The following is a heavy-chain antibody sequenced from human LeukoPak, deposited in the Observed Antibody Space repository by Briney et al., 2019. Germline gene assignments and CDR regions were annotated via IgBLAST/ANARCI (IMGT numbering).Heavy chain of an antibody. J-gene: IGHJ4*02. CDR2: IDSDGYST. CDR1: RFTFNTYW. V-gene: IGHV3-74*01. Sequence: PGGSLRLSCAASRFTFNTYWMHWVRQAPGKGLVWVSRIDSDGYSTAYADSVKGRFTISRDNSKNTLYLQMNSLRAEDTAVYYCAKRRGDCSNGQGCGDSWGQGTLVTVSS. D-gene: IGHD2-8*01. CDR3: AKRRGDCSNGQGCGDS.